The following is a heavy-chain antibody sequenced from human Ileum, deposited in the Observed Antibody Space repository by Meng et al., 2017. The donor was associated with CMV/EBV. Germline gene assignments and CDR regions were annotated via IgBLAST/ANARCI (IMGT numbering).Heavy chain of an antibody. D-gene: IGHD1-26*01. J-gene: IGHJ6*02. CDR3: AKAASGGYCCYYGMDV. CDR1: GFTLSSYA. Sequence: GQSMTISCAASGFTLSSYAMSWVRQAPGKGLEWVSVIYSGGSNTYYADSVKGRFAISRDNSENTLYLQMSSLRAEDTAVYYCAKAASGGYCCYYGMDVWGQGTTVTVSS. CDR2: IYSGGSNT. V-gene: IGHV3-23*03.